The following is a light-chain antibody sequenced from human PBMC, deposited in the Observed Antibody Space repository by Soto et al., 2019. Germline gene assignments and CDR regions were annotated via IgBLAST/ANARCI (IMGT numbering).Light chain of an antibody. CDR3: QHYKMYSPWT. J-gene: IGKJ1*01. V-gene: IGKV1-8*01. CDR2: AAS. CDR1: QGISSY. Sequence: AIRMTQSPSSLSXSXGXXXTXXXRASQGISSYLAWYPQKPGRAPKLLIYAASTLQSGVPSRFSGSGSGTEFTLTISSLQPDDFATYYCQHYKMYSPWTFGQGTKVDIK.